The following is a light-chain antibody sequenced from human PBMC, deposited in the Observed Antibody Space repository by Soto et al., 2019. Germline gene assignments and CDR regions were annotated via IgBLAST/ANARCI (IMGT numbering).Light chain of an antibody. CDR1: HSVNSN. CDR2: GAS. V-gene: IGKV3-15*01. Sequence: EIVLTQSPGTLSLSPGERATLSCRASHSVNSNLAGYQQKLGQPPRRLIYGASTRATGIPARFSGSGSGTEFTLTISSLQSEDFAVYYCQQYNNWPRTFGQGTKVDIK. CDR3: QQYNNWPRT. J-gene: IGKJ1*01.